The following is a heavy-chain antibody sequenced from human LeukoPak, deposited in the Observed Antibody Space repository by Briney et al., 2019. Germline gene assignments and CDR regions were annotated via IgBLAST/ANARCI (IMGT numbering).Heavy chain of an antibody. CDR2: ISSSGSTI. D-gene: IGHD6-6*01. V-gene: IGHV3-11*01. CDR1: GFTFSDYY. Sequence: GGSLRLSCAASGFTFSDYYMSWIRQAPGKGLEWVSYISSSGSTIYYADSVKGRFTISRDNAKNSLYLQMNSLRAEDTAVYYCARDSTRYSTSSWDYYYMDVWGKGTTVTVSS. J-gene: IGHJ6*03. CDR3: ARDSTRYSTSSWDYYYMDV.